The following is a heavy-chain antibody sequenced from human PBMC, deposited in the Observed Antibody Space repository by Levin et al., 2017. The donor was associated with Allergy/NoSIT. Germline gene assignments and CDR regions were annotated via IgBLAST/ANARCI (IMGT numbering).Heavy chain of an antibody. CDR3: VKQRDQGYSSYLN. Sequence: QAGGSLRLSCAASGFIFSSYAMAWVRQAPGKGLEWVSGISDSGDSTYYADSVKGQFSISRDNSKNTVYLQMNSLRAEDTAIYYCVKQRDQGYSSYLNWGQGTLVTVSS. D-gene: IGHD6-13*01. V-gene: IGHV3-23*01. CDR2: ISDSGDST. CDR1: GFIFSSYA. J-gene: IGHJ4*02.